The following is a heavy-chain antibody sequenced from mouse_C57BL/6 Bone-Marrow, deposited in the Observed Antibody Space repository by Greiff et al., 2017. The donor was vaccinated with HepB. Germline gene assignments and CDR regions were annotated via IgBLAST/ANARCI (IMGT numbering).Heavy chain of an antibody. D-gene: IGHD2-1*01. CDR3: ARGLYGNLAWFAY. CDR2: ISGGGGNT. Sequence: EVKLMESGGGLVKPGGSLKLSCAASGFTFSSYTMSWVRQTPEKRLEWVATISGGGGNTYYPDSVKGRFTISRDNAKNTLYLQMSSLRSEDTALYYCARGLYGNLAWFAYWGQGTLVTVSA. V-gene: IGHV5-9*01. J-gene: IGHJ3*01. CDR1: GFTFSSYT.